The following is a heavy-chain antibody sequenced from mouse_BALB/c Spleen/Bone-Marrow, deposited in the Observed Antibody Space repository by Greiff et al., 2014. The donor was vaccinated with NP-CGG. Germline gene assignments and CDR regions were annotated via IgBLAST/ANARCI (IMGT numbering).Heavy chain of an antibody. J-gene: IGHJ4*01. CDR1: GYTLSSYT. CDR3: ARRYDYAMDC. CDR2: INPSSGYT. V-gene: IGHV1S26*01. D-gene: IGHD2-14*01. Sequence: QVPLHQSGGEMAKTGGSVKKSCKASGYTLSSYTMHWGKKRPGQGLEWIGYINPSSGYTNYNQKFKDKATLTADKSSSTAYMQLSSLTSEDSAVYYCARRYDYAMDCWGQGTSVTVSS.